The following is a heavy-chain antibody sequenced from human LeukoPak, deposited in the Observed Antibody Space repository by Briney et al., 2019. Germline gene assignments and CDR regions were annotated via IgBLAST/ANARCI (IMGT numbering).Heavy chain of an antibody. CDR1: GGSFSGYY. Sequence: SETLSLTCAVSGGSFSGYYWTWIRQPPGKGLEWIGEINHSGRTNYNPSLKSRVIMSVDTSKNQFSLKLSSVTAADTAVYYCARAENDWLSNDAFDIWGQGTMVTVSS. D-gene: IGHD3-9*01. J-gene: IGHJ3*02. CDR3: ARAENDWLSNDAFDI. CDR2: INHSGRT. V-gene: IGHV4-34*01.